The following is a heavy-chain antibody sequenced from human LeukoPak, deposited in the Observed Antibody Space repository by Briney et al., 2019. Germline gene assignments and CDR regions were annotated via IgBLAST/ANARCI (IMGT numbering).Heavy chain of an antibody. D-gene: IGHD6-19*01. CDR1: GGTFSSYA. CDR2: IIPIFGTA. CDR3: ARAYSSGWYHYCGMDV. J-gene: IGHJ6*02. V-gene: IGHV1-69*13. Sequence: SVKVSCKASGGTFSSYAISWVRQAPGQGLEWMGGIIPIFGTANYAQKFQGRVTITADESTSTAYMELSSLRSEDTAVYYCARAYSSGWYHYCGMDVWGQGTTVTVSS.